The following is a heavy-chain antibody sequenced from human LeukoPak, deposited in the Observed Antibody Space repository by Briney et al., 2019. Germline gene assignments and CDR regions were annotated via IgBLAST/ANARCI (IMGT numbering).Heavy chain of an antibody. J-gene: IGHJ4*02. Sequence: ASVKISYKASGYTFTGYYMHWVRQAPGQGLEWMGLINPSRGSTDYAQKFQGRVTMTRDTSTSTVYMELSSLRSDDTAVYYCASLGLAVAGTTGDYWGQGTLVTVSS. CDR3: ASLGLAVAGTTGDY. CDR2: INPSRGST. CDR1: GYTFTGYY. D-gene: IGHD6-19*01. V-gene: IGHV1-46*01.